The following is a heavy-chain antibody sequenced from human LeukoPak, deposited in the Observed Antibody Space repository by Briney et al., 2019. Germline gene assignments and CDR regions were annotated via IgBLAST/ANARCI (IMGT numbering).Heavy chain of an antibody. CDR3: ARTATGDYFDY. CDR2: INEGNGNP. D-gene: IGHD2-21*02. V-gene: IGHV1-3*01. Sequence: ASVKVSCKASGYTFTSYAMHWVRQAPGQRLEWMGWINEGNGNPKYSQKFHGRVTITRDTFASTAYMELSSLRSEDTAVYYCARTATGDYFDYWGQGTLVTVSS. J-gene: IGHJ4*02. CDR1: GYTFTSYA.